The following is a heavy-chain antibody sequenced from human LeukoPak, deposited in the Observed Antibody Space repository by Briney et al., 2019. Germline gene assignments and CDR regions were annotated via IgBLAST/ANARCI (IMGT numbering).Heavy chain of an antibody. D-gene: IGHD1-1*01. V-gene: IGHV3-53*01. Sequence: GGSLRLSCAASGFTVNSNYMSWVRQAPGKGLEWVSVIYSGGSTYYADSVKGRFTISRDNSKNTLYLQMNNLRADDTAVYYCVKKGQADDDGKPDWGQGTLVTVSS. CDR1: GFTVNSNY. CDR2: IYSGGST. J-gene: IGHJ4*02. CDR3: VKKGQADDDGKPD.